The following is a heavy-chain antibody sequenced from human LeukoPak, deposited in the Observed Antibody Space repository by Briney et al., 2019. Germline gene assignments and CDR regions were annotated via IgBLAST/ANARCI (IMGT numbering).Heavy chain of an antibody. D-gene: IGHD1-26*01. J-gene: IGHJ4*02. CDR3: AKSTDKWELGY. CDR1: GFTFGSYG. V-gene: IGHV3-30*02. CDR2: IWYDGSKK. Sequence: GGSLRLSCAASGFTFGSYGMHWVRQAPGKGLEWVAVIWYDGSKKYYADSVKGRFSISRDNSKNTLDLQMNSLRVEDTAVYHCAKSTDKWELGYWGQGTLVTVSS.